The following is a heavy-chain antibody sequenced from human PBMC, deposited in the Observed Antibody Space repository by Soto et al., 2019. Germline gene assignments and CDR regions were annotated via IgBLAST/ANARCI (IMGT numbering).Heavy chain of an antibody. D-gene: IGHD2-2*01. Sequence: PGGSLRLSCAASGFTFSSYAMSWVRQAPGKGLEWVSAISGSGGSTYYADSVKGRFTISRDNSKNTLYLQMNSLRAEDTAVYYCAKDQRIVVVPAASYGMDVWGQGTTVTVSS. J-gene: IGHJ6*02. CDR2: ISGSGGST. V-gene: IGHV3-23*01. CDR3: AKDQRIVVVPAASYGMDV. CDR1: GFTFSSYA.